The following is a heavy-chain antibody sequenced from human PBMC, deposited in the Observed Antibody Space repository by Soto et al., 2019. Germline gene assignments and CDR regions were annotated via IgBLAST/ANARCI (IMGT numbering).Heavy chain of an antibody. J-gene: IGHJ4*02. Sequence: QVQLVQSGAEVKKPGSSVKVSCKASGYTFTSYGISWVRQAPGQGLERMGWISAYNGNTNYAQKLQGRVTMTADASTSTAYMELRSLRSDDTAVYYCARDLALWFGEPLPVDYWGQGTLVTVSS. CDR3: ARDLALWFGEPLPVDY. CDR1: GYTFTSYG. V-gene: IGHV1-18*01. D-gene: IGHD3-10*01. CDR2: ISAYNGNT.